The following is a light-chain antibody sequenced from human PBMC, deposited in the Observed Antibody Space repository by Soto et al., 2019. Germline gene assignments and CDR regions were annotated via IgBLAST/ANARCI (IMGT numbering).Light chain of an antibody. CDR1: SSDVGSYNL. V-gene: IGLV2-23*01. J-gene: IGLJ2*01. Sequence: QSALTQPASVSGSPGQSITVSCTGTSSDVGSYNLVSWYQQHPGKAPKLLIYEGSKRPSGVSYRFSASKSGNTASLTISGLQAEDEADYYCCSYASSNTPVVFSGGTKLTVL. CDR3: CSYASSNTPVV. CDR2: EGS.